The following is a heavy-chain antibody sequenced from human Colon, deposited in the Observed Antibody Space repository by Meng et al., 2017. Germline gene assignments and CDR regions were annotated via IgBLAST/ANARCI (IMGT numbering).Heavy chain of an antibody. Sequence: QVRLPESGPGLVRPSETLSLTCTVSGGSVNNRTYYWTWIRQPPGKGLEWIGYVYYDGTTNYNPFLESRLTMSIDTSKNQFSLKLSSVTAADTAVYYCARDWGSGTPYWGQGTLVTVSS. V-gene: IGHV4-61*01. CDR2: VYYDGTT. J-gene: IGHJ4*02. CDR1: GGSVNNRTYY. CDR3: ARDWGSGTPY. D-gene: IGHD3-10*01.